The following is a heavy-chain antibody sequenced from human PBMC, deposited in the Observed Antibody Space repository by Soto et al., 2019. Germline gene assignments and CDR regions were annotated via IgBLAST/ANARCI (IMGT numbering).Heavy chain of an antibody. Sequence: EVQLLESGGGLVQPGGSLRLSCAASGFTFSSYAMSWVRQAPGKGLAWVAAISGSGGSTYYADSVKGRFTITRDNSKHTLYLQMNSLRAEDTAVYYWARRSSGWYFDSWGQGTLVTVSS. D-gene: IGHD6-19*01. V-gene: IGHV3-23*01. CDR1: GFTFSSYA. CDR2: ISGSGGST. CDR3: ARRSSGWYFDS. J-gene: IGHJ4*02.